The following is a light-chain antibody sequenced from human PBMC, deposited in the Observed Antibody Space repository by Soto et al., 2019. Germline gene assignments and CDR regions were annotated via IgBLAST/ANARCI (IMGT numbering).Light chain of an antibody. J-gene: IGLJ1*01. CDR3: GSWDSSLSAYV. Sequence: QSGLTQPPSGSAAPGQKVTISCSGSSSNIGGNSVSCNPQLPGTAPKLLIFDANIRPSGFLYYFFGSNSCTPATLGIPGFQTGDEADYYRGSWDSSLSAYVFGTGTKVTAL. CDR1: SSNIGGNS. CDR2: DAN. V-gene: IGLV1-51*01.